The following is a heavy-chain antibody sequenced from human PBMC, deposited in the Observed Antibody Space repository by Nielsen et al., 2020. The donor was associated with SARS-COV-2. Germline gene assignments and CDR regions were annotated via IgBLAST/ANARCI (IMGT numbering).Heavy chain of an antibody. CDR3: KHYYDMDV. CDR2: IRSKTNNYET. CDR1: GFTFGDAI. J-gene: IGHJ6*02. Sequence: GSLRLSCAASGFTFGDAIIHWVRQASGKGLEWGRRIRSKTNNYETSYAASVKGRFIISRDESKNMAYLQMNSLKTDDTAVYYCKHYYDMDVWGQGTTVTVSS. V-gene: IGHV3-73*01.